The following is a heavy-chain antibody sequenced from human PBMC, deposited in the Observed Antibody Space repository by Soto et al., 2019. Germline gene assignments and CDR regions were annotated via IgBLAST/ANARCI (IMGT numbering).Heavy chain of an antibody. CDR3: AKSLSAIPGDS. D-gene: IGHD2-2*01. CDR2: IKQDGSEK. J-gene: IGHJ4*02. Sequence: EVQLVESGGGLVQSGGSLRLSCAASGFSFSSYWMSWVRQGPGKGPEWVANIKQDGSEKYYVDSVKGRFTISRDNAKNSLYLQMTSRGAEDTAVYHCAKSLSAIPGDSWGQGTLVTVSS. V-gene: IGHV3-7*05. CDR1: GFSFSSYW.